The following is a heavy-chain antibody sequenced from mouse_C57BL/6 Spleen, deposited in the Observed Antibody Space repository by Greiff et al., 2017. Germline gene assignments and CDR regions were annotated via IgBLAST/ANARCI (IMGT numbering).Heavy chain of an antibody. J-gene: IGHJ2*01. CDR2: IDPSDSYT. V-gene: IGHV1-50*01. CDR1: GYTFTSYW. CDR3: ASYYSNHGYFDY. Sequence: VQLQQPGAELVKPGASVKLSCKASGYTFTSYWMQWVKQRPGQGLEWIGEIDPSDSYTNYNQKFKGKATLTVDTSSSTAYMQLSSLTSEDSAVYYCASYYSNHGYFDYWGQGTTLTVSS. D-gene: IGHD2-5*01.